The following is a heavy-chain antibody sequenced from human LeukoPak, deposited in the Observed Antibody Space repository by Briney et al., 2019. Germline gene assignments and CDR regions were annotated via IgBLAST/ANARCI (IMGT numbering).Heavy chain of an antibody. CDR1: GGTFSSFA. CDR3: ARTRGYSYGFLPFFDY. D-gene: IGHD5-18*01. V-gene: IGHV1-69*13. J-gene: IGHJ4*02. CDR2: IIPMFGTA. Sequence: ASVKVSCKASGGTFSSFAISWVRQAPGQGLEWMGEIIPMFGTANCAQKFQGRVTITADESTRTAYMELSSLRSEDTAVYYCARTRGYSYGFLPFFDYWGQGTLVTVSS.